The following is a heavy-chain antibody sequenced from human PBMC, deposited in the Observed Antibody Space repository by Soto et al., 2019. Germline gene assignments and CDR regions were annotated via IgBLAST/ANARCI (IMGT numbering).Heavy chain of an antibody. CDR2: TNPRDGTT. D-gene: IGHD3-10*02. CDR1: GYSLTGYY. Sequence: ASVKVSCKASGYSLTGYYMHWVRRAPGQGLEWMGITNPRDGTTNYAQKFQGRVTMTSDTSTSTVYMEMSSLRSDDTAMYYCARSYVTSRPIDFWGQGTLVTVSS. V-gene: IGHV1-46*01. J-gene: IGHJ4*02. CDR3: ARSYVTSRPIDF.